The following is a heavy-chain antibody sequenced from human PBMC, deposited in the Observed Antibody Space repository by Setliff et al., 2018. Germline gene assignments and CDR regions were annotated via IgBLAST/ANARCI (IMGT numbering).Heavy chain of an antibody. CDR1: GYSISSDCH. V-gene: IGHV4-38-2*01. D-gene: IGHD6-19*01. Sequence: SETLSLTCAASGYSISSDCHWGWIRQPPGKGLEWIGSIYYSGNTYYNASLKGRVTISGDTSKNQFSLKLTAVTAADTAIYYCARHRAVAGAYYFDFWGQGTLVTVSS. CDR3: ARHRAVAGAYYFDF. J-gene: IGHJ4*02. CDR2: IYYSGNT.